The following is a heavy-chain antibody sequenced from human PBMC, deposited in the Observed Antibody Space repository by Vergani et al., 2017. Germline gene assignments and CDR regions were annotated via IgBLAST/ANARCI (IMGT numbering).Heavy chain of an antibody. D-gene: IGHD3-3*01. V-gene: IGHV4-34*01. CDR1: GGSFSGYY. J-gene: IGHJ6*03. CDR3: AREYYDFWKYYYYYYMDV. Sequence: QVQLQQWGAGLLKPSETLSLTCAVYGGSFSGYYWSWIRQPPGKGLEWIGEINHSGSTNYNPSLKSRVTISVDTSKNQFSLKLSSVTAADTAVYYCAREYYDFWKYYYYYYMDVWGKGTTVTVSS. CDR2: INHSGST.